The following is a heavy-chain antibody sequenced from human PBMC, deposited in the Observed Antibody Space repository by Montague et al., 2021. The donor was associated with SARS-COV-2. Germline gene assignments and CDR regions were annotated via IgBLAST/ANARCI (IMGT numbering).Heavy chain of an antibody. D-gene: IGHD3-22*01. V-gene: IGHV4-59*08. Sequence: SETLSLTCTVSGGSISSYYWSWIWQPPWKGLEWIGYIYYSGSTNYNPSLKSRVTISVDTSKNQFSLKLSSVTAADTAVYYCARQYYDSSGEDAFDIWGQGTMVTVSS. CDR1: GGSISSYY. CDR3: ARQYYDSSGEDAFDI. CDR2: IYYSGST. J-gene: IGHJ3*02.